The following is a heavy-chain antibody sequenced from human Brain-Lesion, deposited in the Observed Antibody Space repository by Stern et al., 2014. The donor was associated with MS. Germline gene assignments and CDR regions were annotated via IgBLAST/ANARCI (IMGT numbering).Heavy chain of an antibody. J-gene: IGHJ3*02. D-gene: IGHD1-14*01. V-gene: IGHV4-4*02. CDR1: GGSISSSNW. CDR3: ARELPDLNAFDI. CDR2: IYHSGGT. Sequence: VHLVESGPGLVKPSGTLSLTCAVFGGSISSSNWGSWVRQSPGKGLEWLGEIYHSGGTKYSPSFESRVIISVDKSKNQFSLKLSYVTAADTAVYYCARELPDLNAFDIWGQGTMVTVSS.